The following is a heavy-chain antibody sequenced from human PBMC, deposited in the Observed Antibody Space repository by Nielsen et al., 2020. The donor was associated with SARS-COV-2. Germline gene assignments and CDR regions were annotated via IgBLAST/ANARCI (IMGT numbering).Heavy chain of an antibody. CDR3: ARLQWSRYYGSGSYHSGAFDI. J-gene: IGHJ3*02. CDR2: IYHSGST. Sequence: WIRQPPGKGLEWIGEIYHSGSTYYNPSLKSRVTISVDTSKNQFSLKLSSATAADTAVYYCARLQWSRYYGSGSYHSGAFDIWGQGTMVTVSS. V-gene: IGHV4-39*01. D-gene: IGHD3-10*01.